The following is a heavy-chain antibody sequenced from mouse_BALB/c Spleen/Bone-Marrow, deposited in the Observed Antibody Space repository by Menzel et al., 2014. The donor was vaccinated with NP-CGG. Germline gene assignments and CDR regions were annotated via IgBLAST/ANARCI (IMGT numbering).Heavy chain of an antibody. J-gene: IGHJ3*01. Sequence: VKLVESGAELARSGASVKMSCKASGYTFTSYTMHWVKQRPGQGLEWIGYINPSSGYTNYNQKFKDKATLTADKSSSTAYMQLSSLTSEDSAVYYCARESYGNWFAYWGQGTLVTVSA. V-gene: IGHV1-4*01. CDR1: GYTFTSYT. D-gene: IGHD2-1*01. CDR3: ARESYGNWFAY. CDR2: INPSSGYT.